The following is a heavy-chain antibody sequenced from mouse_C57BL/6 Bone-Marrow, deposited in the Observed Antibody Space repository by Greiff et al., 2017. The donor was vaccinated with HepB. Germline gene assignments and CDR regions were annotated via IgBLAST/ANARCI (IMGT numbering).Heavy chain of an antibody. CDR2: ISNLAYSI. Sequence: EVQLMESGGGLVQPGGSLKLSCAASGFTFSDYGMAWVRQAPRKGPEWVAFISNLAYSIYYADTVTGRFTISRENAKNTLYLEMSSLRSEDTAMYYCARDGYGSSYGGYFDVWGTGTTVTVSS. D-gene: IGHD1-1*01. CDR3: ARDGYGSSYGGYFDV. V-gene: IGHV5-15*01. CDR1: GFTFSDYG. J-gene: IGHJ1*03.